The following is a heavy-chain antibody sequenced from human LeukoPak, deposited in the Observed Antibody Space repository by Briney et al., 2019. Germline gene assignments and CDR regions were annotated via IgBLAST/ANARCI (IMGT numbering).Heavy chain of an antibody. CDR2: IYYGGST. D-gene: IGHD4-17*01. Sequence: PSETLSLTCTVSGGSISSYYWSWIRQPPGKGLEWIGYIYYGGSTNYNPSLKSRVTISVDTSKNQFSLKLSSVTAADTAVYYCARGDYVYYYMDVWGKGATVTVSS. J-gene: IGHJ6*03. CDR1: GGSISSYY. CDR3: ARGDYVYYYMDV. V-gene: IGHV4-59*01.